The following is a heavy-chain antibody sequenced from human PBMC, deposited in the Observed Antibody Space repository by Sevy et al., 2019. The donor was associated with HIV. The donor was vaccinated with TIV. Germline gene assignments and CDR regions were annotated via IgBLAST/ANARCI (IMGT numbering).Heavy chain of an antibody. D-gene: IGHD7-27*01. V-gene: IGHV6-1*01. CDR1: GDGVSSRGTV. CDR2: TYYRSKWWN. CDR3: ARDSGANWGARTSGTVFDY. J-gene: IGHJ4*02. Sequence: SQTLSLTCAISGDGVSSRGTVWNWIRQSPSRGLEWLGRTYYRSKWWNNYTLSVKSRISINPDTSKNQVYLHLTSVTPGDTAVYYCARDSGANWGARTSGTVFDYWGQGTLVTVSS.